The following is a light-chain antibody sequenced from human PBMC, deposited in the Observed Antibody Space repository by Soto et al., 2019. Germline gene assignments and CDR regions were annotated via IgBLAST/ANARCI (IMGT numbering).Light chain of an antibody. V-gene: IGKV3D-15*01. J-gene: IGKJ5*01. Sequence: EIVLTQSPGTLSVSPGERATLSFVGSQSISSSYLSWYQQKPGQAPRLLIYGASSRATGIPARLSGSGSGTEFTLTISSLQSEDFEIYYCQQYNNWPITFGQGTRLE. CDR3: QQYNNWPIT. CDR1: QSISSSY. CDR2: GAS.